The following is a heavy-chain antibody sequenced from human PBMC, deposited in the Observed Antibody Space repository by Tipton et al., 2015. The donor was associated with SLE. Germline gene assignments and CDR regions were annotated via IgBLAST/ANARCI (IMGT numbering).Heavy chain of an antibody. CDR2: IYYTGST. CDR3: ARDEYRYDTTGYHLLGHFDF. CDR1: GFTFRSYN. J-gene: IGHJ4*02. D-gene: IGHD3-22*01. V-gene: IGHV4-39*07. Sequence: LRLSCAASGFTFRSYNMNWVRQAPGKGLEWIGTIYYTGSTFYNPSLKSRVTISVDTSKNQFSLNLSSVTAADTAVYYCARDEYRYDTTGYHLLGHFDFWGQGTLVTVSS.